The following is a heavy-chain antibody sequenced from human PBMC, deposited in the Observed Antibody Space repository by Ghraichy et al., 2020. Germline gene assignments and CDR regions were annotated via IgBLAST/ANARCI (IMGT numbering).Heavy chain of an antibody. CDR3: LTFGGPIAPGY. D-gene: IGHD3-16*01. V-gene: IGHV3-66*02. Sequence: GESLNISCAASGFTVSSNHMSWVRQSVGKGLEWVSTIYSGVNTLYADSVKDRFTISRDSSKSTLYLQMNSLRVEDTAVYFCLTFGGPIAPGYSRQGTLVSVSS. J-gene: IGHJ4*02. CDR1: GFTVSSNH. CDR2: IYSGVNT.